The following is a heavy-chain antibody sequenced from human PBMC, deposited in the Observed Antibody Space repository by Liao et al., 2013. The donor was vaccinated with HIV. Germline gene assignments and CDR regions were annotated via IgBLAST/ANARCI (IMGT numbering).Heavy chain of an antibody. J-gene: IGHJ6*03. CDR2: IYYSGST. V-gene: IGHV4-59*01. Sequence: QVQLQESGPGLVKPSETLSLTCTVSGGSIRNYYWSWIRQSPGKGLEWIGYIYYSGSTNYNPSLKSRVSISVDTSKNQFSLKLSSVTAADTAVYYCARAGVDFPYYYYMDVWGERDRRSPSP. CDR3: ARAGVDFPYYYYMDV. CDR1: GGSIRNYY. D-gene: IGHD3-3*01.